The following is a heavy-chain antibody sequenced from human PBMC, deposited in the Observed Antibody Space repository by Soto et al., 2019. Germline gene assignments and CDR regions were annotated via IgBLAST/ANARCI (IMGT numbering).Heavy chain of an antibody. J-gene: IGHJ4*01. CDR1: GFTFSNYP. CDR3: AKDRRITMVREVLRAFDS. Sequence: GGSLRLSCAASGFTFSNYPMSWVRQAPGKGLEWVSGISGSGETPYYADSVKGRFTISRDNYKNMLYLQMNSLRAEDTAVYYCAKDRRITMVREVLRAFDSWGQGNLVTVS. D-gene: IGHD3-10*01. V-gene: IGHV3-23*01. CDR2: ISGSGETP.